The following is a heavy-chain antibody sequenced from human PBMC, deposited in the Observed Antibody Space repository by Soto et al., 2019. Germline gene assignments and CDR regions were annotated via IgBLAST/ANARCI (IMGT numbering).Heavy chain of an antibody. CDR2: INHSGST. V-gene: IGHV4-34*01. D-gene: IGHD6-19*01. CDR3: ARGQVAVAGNTAFDI. J-gene: IGHJ3*02. Sequence: QVQLQQWGAGLLKPSETLSLTCAVYGGSFSGYYWSWIRQPPGKGLEWIGEINHSGSTNYNPSLKSRVTIXXDXSXXQFSLKLSSVTAADTAVYYCARGQVAVAGNTAFDIWGQGTMVTVSS. CDR1: GGSFSGYY.